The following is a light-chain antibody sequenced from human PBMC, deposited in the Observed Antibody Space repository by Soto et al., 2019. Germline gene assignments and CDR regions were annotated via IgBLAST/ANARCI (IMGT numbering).Light chain of an antibody. CDR3: QQYTNWPYT. J-gene: IGKJ2*01. CDR2: GAS. V-gene: IGKV3-15*01. Sequence: EIVMTQSPATLSVSPGERASLSCRASQSVGSNLAWYQQTAGQAPRLLIYGASTRATGIPARFSGSGSGTDFTLTSSSLQSEDFAVDSCQQYTNWPYTFGQGTKLEIK. CDR1: QSVGSN.